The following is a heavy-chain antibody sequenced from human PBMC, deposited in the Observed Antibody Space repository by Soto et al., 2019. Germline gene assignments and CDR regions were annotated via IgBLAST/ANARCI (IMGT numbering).Heavy chain of an antibody. Sequence: GGSKRVSCTAAGLNFISYGRHWVSKETGKGLEWVAVISYDGSNKYYADSVKGRFTISRDNSKNTLYLQMNSLRAEDTAVYYCAKDYYGSGSYSDDPLYFDYWGQGTLVTVSS. V-gene: IGHV3-30*18. CDR3: AKDYYGSGSYSDDPLYFDY. CDR1: GLNFISYG. D-gene: IGHD3-10*01. J-gene: IGHJ4*02. CDR2: ISYDGSNK.